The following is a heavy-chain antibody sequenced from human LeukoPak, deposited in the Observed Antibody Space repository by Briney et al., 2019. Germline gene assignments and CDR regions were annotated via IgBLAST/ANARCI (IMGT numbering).Heavy chain of an antibody. D-gene: IGHD4-11*01. J-gene: IGHJ5*02. CDR3: ARALTTLRVNWFDP. CDR1: DGSISSGSYY. Sequence: SETLSLTCTVSDGSISSGSYYWSWIRQPAGKGLEWIGRLYTSGSTNYNPSLKSRVTISVDTSKNQFSLKLSSVTAADTAMYYCARALTTLRVNWFDPWGQGTLVTVSS. V-gene: IGHV4-61*02. CDR2: LYTSGST.